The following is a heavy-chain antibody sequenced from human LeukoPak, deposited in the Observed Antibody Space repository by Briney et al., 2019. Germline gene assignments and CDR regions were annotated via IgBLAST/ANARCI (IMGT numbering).Heavy chain of an antibody. CDR2: ISYDGSNK. D-gene: IGHD3-10*01. CDR3: AVWDGVFDI. CDR1: GFTFSSYA. Sequence: GGSLRLSCAASGFTFSSYAMHWVRQAPGKGLEWVAVISYDGSNKYYADSVKGRFTISRDNSKNTLYLQMNSLRAEDTAVYYCAVWDGVFDIWGQGTMVTVSS. V-gene: IGHV3-30*04. J-gene: IGHJ3*02.